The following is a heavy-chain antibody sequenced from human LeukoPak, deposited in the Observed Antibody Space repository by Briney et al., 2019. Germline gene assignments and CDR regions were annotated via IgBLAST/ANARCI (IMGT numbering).Heavy chain of an antibody. J-gene: IGHJ4*02. CDR2: IYYSGST. V-gene: IGHV4-39*01. CDR3: ARLLGSSSDY. CDR1: GGSISSSSYY. Sequence: SETLSLTCTVSGGSISSSSYYWGWIRQPPGTGLEWIGSIYYSGSTYYNPSLKSRVTISVDTSKNQFSLKLSSVTAADTAVYYCARLLGSSSDYWGQGTLVTVSS.